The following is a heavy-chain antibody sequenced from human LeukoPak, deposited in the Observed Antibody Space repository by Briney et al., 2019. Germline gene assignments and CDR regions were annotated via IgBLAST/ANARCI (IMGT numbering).Heavy chain of an antibody. V-gene: IGHV4-34*01. Sequence: SSETLSLTCAVYGGSFSGYYWSWIRQPPGKGLEWIGEINHSGSTNYNPSLKSRVTISVDTSKNQFSLKLSSVTAADTAVYYCARRRLYSSGIDYWGQGTLVTVSS. CDR3: ARRRLYSSGIDY. CDR2: INHSGST. CDR1: GGSFSGYY. J-gene: IGHJ4*02. D-gene: IGHD6-19*01.